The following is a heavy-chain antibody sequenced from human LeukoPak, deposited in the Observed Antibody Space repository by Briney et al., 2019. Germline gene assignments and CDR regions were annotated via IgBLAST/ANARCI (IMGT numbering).Heavy chain of an antibody. CDR2: ISGSGGST. Sequence: PGTSLRLSCAASGFIFSSYGMNWVRQAPGKGLEWVSSISGSGGSTYYADSVKGRFTISRDNSKNTLYLQMNSLRAEDTAVYYCAKDQRNYYYGMDVWGQGTTVTVSS. CDR1: GFIFSSYG. V-gene: IGHV3-23*01. J-gene: IGHJ6*02. CDR3: AKDQRNYYYGMDV. D-gene: IGHD1-1*01.